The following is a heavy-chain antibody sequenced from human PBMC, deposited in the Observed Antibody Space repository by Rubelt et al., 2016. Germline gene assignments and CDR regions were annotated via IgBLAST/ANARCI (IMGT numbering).Heavy chain of an antibody. CDR3: ARDGHCSGGSCGIDY. Sequence: EVQLLESGGGLVQPGGSLRLSCAASGFTFSSYSMNWVRQAPGKGLEWVSSISSSSSYIYYADSVKGRFTISRDNAKNSLYLQMNSLRAEDTAVYYWARDGHCSGGSCGIDYWGQGTLVTVSS. J-gene: IGHJ4*02. D-gene: IGHD2-15*01. CDR1: GFTFSSYS. V-gene: IGHV3-21*01. CDR2: ISSSSSYI.